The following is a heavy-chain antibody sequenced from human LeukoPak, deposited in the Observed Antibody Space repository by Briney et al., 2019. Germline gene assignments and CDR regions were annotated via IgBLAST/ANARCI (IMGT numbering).Heavy chain of an antibody. V-gene: IGHV1-46*01. CDR1: GYTFTTYY. D-gene: IGHD5-18*01. J-gene: IGHJ4*02. Sequence: ASVKVSCKTSGYTFTTYYMHWVRQAPGQGLEWMGIINPTTGVTNYAQKFQGRVTMTTDTSTSTAYMELRSLRSDDTAVYYCARNAGGYNYGHFDYWGQGTLVTVSS. CDR2: INPTTGVT. CDR3: ARNAGGYNYGHFDY.